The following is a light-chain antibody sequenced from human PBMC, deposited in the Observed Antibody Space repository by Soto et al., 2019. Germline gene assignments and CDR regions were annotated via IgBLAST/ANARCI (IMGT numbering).Light chain of an antibody. CDR3: SSYTTSGTLV. CDR2: EVS. V-gene: IGLV2-14*01. J-gene: IGLJ3*02. Sequence: QSVLTQPASVSGSPGQSITISCTGTNSDVGGYNYVSWYQQHAGKAPKLMIYEVSSRPPGVSNRFSGSKSGNTASLTISGLQSEYEADYYCSSYTTSGTLVFGGGTKVTVL. CDR1: NSDVGGYNY.